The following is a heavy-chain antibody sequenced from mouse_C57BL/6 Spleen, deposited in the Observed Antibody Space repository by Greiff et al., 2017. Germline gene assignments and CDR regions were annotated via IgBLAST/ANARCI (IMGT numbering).Heavy chain of an antibody. D-gene: IGHD3-3*01. CDR2: INPGSGGT. CDR1: GYAFTNYL. CDR3: ARSRGDGGFAY. V-gene: IGHV1-54*01. Sequence: VQLVESGAELVRPGTSVKVSCKASGYAFTNYLIEWVKQRPGQGLEWIGVINPGSGGTNYNEKFKGKATLTADQSSSTAYMQLRSLTCEESAVDFCARSRGDGGFAYWGQGTLVTVSA. J-gene: IGHJ3*01.